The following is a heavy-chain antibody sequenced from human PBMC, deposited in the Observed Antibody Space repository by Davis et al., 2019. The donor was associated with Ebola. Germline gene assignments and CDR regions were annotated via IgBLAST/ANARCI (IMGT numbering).Heavy chain of an antibody. D-gene: IGHD3-10*01. CDR1: GFTFSSYA. V-gene: IGHV3-23*01. Sequence: GESLKIPCAASGFTFSSYAMSWVRQAPGKGLEWVSAISGSGGSTYYADSVKGRFTISRDNSKNSLYLQMNSLRTEDTALYYCAKDISGVLLWPAPPYYYYGMDVWGQGTTVTVSS. CDR2: ISGSGGST. CDR3: AKDISGVLLWPAPPYYYYGMDV. J-gene: IGHJ6*02.